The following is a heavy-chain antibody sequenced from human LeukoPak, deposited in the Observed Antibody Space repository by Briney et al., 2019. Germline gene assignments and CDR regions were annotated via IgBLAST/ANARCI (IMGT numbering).Heavy chain of an antibody. CDR1: GFTFSSYG. J-gene: IGHJ1*01. CDR2: IRYDGSNK. D-gene: IGHD1-26*01. Sequence: GGSLRLSCAASGFTFSSYGMHWVRQAPGKGLEWVAFIRYDGSNKYYADSVKGRFTISRDNSKNTLYLQMNSLRAEDTAVYYCARAYSQYFQHWGQGTLVTVSS. CDR3: ARAYSQYFQH. V-gene: IGHV3-30*02.